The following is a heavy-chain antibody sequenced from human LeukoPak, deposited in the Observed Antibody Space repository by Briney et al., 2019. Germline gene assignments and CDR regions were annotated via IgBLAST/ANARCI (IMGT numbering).Heavy chain of an antibody. J-gene: IGHJ4*02. D-gene: IGHD6-25*01. V-gene: IGHV3-23*01. CDR1: GFTFSSYP. Sequence: GGSLRLSCAASGFTFSSYPVSWVRQAPGRGLEWVSAISGYGGTANYADSAKGRFTISRDNSKNTLYLQMNTLRAEDTAVYYCASPGAAAAAPGFDYWGQGTLVTVSP. CDR3: ASPGAAAAAPGFDY. CDR2: ISGYGGTA.